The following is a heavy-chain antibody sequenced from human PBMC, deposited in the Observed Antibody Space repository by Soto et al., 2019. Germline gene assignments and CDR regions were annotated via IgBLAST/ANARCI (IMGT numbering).Heavy chain of an antibody. D-gene: IGHD2-8*01. CDR3: ARRGGSGTNNYDSFHMDV. V-gene: IGHV5-51*01. Sequence: GESLKISCKGSGYSFTNHWIGWVRQMPGKGLQWMGIIYPGDSDTKYSPSFQGQVTFSADKSISTAYLQWSSLKASASAMYYCARRGGSGTNNYDSFHMDVWGQGTRVTVAS. CDR1: GYSFTNHW. J-gene: IGHJ6*02. CDR2: IYPGDSDT.